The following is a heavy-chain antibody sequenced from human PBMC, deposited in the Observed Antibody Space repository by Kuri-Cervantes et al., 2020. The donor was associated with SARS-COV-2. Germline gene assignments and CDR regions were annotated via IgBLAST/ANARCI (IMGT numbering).Heavy chain of an antibody. J-gene: IGHJ6*02. V-gene: IGHV3-30-3*01. CDR3: ARAFVVVVAAWRTGMDV. CDR1: GFTFSRYA. CDR2: ISYDGSNK. D-gene: IGHD2-15*01. Sequence: GGSLRLSCAASGFTFSRYAMHWVRQAPGKGLEWVAVISYDGSNKDYTASGKGRFTISRDNSQNTLYLQMKSLRTEDTALYYCARAFVVVVAAWRTGMDVWGQGTTVTVSS.